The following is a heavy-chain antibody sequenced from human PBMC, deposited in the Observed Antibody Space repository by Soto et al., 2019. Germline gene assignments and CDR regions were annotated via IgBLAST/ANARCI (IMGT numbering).Heavy chain of an antibody. CDR2: ISYDGSNK. J-gene: IGHJ4*02. CDR3: ARGGYIAAAGPEDFDY. D-gene: IGHD6-13*01. V-gene: IGHV3-30-3*01. CDR1: GLTWGSDS. Sequence: PLSRSYAGTGLTWGSDSMSWVRQAPGKGLEWVAVISYDGSNKYYADSVKGRFTISRDNSKNTLYLQMNSLRAEDTAVYYCARGGYIAAAGPEDFDYWGQGTLVTVSS.